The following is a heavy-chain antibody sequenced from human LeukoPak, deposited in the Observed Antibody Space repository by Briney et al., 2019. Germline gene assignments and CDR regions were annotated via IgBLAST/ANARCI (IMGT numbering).Heavy chain of an antibody. Sequence: GGSLRLSCAASGFTFSSYWMHWVRQAPGKGLVWVSCSNLDGGATHYADSVKGRFTISRDNSKNTLYLQMNSLRAEDTAVYYCARDHSSGWYSDYFDYWGQGTLVTVSS. J-gene: IGHJ4*02. CDR2: SNLDGGAT. D-gene: IGHD6-19*01. CDR1: GFTFSSYW. CDR3: ARDHSSGWYSDYFDY. V-gene: IGHV3-74*01.